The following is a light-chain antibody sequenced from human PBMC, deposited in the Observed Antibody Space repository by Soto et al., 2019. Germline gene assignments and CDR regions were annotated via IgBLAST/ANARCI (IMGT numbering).Light chain of an antibody. CDR1: SSDVGIYNY. Sequence: QSVLTQPASVSGSAGQSIAISCTGSSSDVGIYNYVSWYQQHPGKVPKLIIYEVNSRPSGVSIRFSGSKSGNTASLTISGLQPEDEADYYCSSYTTSSTRVFGTGTKVPV. CDR2: EVN. J-gene: IGLJ1*01. V-gene: IGLV2-14*01. CDR3: SSYTTSSTRV.